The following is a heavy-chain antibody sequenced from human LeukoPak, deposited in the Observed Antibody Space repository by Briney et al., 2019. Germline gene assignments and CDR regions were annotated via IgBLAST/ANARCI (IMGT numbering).Heavy chain of an antibody. J-gene: IGHJ5*02. V-gene: IGHV4-61*08. CDR2: IYYSGST. D-gene: IGHD2-21*02. CDR3: ARVGDPAYCGGDCYFGWFDP. CDR1: GGSISSGGYY. Sequence: SETLSLTCTVSGGSISSGGYYWSWIRQPPGKGLEGIGYIYYSGSTNYNPSLKSRVTISVDTSKNQFSLKLISVTASDTAVYYCARVGDPAYCGGDCYFGWFDPWGQGTLVTVSS.